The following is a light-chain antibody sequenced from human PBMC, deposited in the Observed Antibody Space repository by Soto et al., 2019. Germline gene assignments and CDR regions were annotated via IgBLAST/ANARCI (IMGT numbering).Light chain of an antibody. V-gene: IGKV3-20*01. J-gene: IGKJ1*01. CDR2: GTS. CDR3: QQYGSSPRT. CDR1: QSVSSSY. Sequence: EIVLTQSPGTLSLSPGERATPSCRASQSVSSSYLAWYQQKPGQAPRLLIYGTSSRATGIPDRFSGSASGTDFTLTISRLEPEDSAVYYCQQYGSSPRTFGQGTKVDIK.